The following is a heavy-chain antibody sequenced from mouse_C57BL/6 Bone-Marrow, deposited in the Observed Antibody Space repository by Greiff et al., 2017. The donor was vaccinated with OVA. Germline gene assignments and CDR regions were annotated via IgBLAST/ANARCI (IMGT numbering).Heavy chain of an antibody. CDR1: GYTFTSYW. D-gene: IGHD1-1*01. V-gene: IGHV1-72*01. CDR2: IDPNSGGT. J-gene: IGHJ3*01. Sequence: QVQLKQPGAELVKPGASVKLSCKASGYTFTSYWMHWVKQRPGRGLEWIGRIDPNSGGTKYNEKFKSKATLTVDKPSSTAYMQLSSLTSEDSAVYYCARERLWYYGSSPWFAYWGQGTLVTVSA. CDR3: ARERLWYYGSSPWFAY.